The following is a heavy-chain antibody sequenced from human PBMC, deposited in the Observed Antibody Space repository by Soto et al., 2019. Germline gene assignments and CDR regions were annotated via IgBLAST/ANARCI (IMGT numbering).Heavy chain of an antibody. CDR3: ARLYHYDSSGYPVVAFDI. J-gene: IGHJ3*02. D-gene: IGHD3-22*01. Sequence: SETLSLTCTVSGGSISSSSYYWGWIRQPPGKGLEWIGSIYYSGSTYYNPSLKSRVTISVDTSKNQFSLKLSSVTAADTAVYYCARLYHYDSSGYPVVAFDIWGQGTMVTVSS. CDR2: IYYSGST. V-gene: IGHV4-39*01. CDR1: GGSISSSSYY.